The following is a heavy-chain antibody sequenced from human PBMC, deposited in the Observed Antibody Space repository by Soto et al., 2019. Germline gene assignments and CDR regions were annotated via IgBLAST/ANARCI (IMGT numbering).Heavy chain of an antibody. Sequence: QLHLVQSGAEVKNPGASVKVSCKASGYTFTGYFLHWVRQAPGQGLEWMGRINPNSGVTNFAQKFQGRVSMTRDTSITTVYMELSRLKSDDTAVFYCARGRMTPDYWGQGTLVTVSS. J-gene: IGHJ4*02. V-gene: IGHV1-2*02. CDR2: INPNSGVT. CDR3: ARGRMTPDY. CDR1: GYTFTGYF.